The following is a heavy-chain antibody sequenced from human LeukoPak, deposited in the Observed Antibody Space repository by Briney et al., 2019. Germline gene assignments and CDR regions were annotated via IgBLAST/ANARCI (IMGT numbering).Heavy chain of an antibody. D-gene: IGHD2-15*01. CDR2: IYFNGRP. Sequence: SETLSLTCTASGGSLTSSSHYWGWIRQPPGKGLEWIGRIYFNGRPNYNPSLKSRVTISADTSKNQFSLELTSVTDAGTAVYFCARHWKYCSVGSCSDNWFASGGQGPLVTVS. J-gene: IGHJ5*01. CDR3: ARHWKYCSVGSCSDNWFAS. CDR1: GGSLTSSSHY. V-gene: IGHV4-39*01.